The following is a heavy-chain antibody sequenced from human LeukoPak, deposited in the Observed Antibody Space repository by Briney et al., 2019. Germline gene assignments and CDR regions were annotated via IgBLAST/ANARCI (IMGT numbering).Heavy chain of an antibody. CDR3: AFDYASGSYLGFDY. V-gene: IGHV3-48*01. Sequence: GGSLRLSCAASGFTFSSYSMNWVRQAPGKGLEWVSYISSSSSTIYYADSVKGRFTISRDNSKNTLYLQMNSLRAEDTAVYYCAFDYASGSYLGFDYWGQGTLVTVSS. D-gene: IGHD3-10*01. CDR2: ISSSSSTI. J-gene: IGHJ4*02. CDR1: GFTFSSYS.